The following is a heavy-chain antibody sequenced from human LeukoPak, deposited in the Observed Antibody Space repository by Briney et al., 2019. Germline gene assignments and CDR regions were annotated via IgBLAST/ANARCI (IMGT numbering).Heavy chain of an antibody. CDR2: MRYDGSNK. D-gene: IGHD7-27*01. J-gene: IGHJ3*02. V-gene: IGHV3-30*02. Sequence: GGSLRLSCAASGFTLSSYGMHWVRQAPGKGLEWVAFMRYDGSNKYYADSVKGRFTISRDNPKNTLYLQMNSLRVEDTALYYYGSSTGAIWGQGTMVTVSS. CDR1: GFTLSSYG. CDR3: GSSTGAI.